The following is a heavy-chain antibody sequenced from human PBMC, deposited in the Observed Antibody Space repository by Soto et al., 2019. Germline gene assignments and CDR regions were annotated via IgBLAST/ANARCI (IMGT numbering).Heavy chain of an antibody. D-gene: IGHD2-15*01. Sequence: GGSLRLSCAASVFSFSSYWMHWVRQAPEKGLEWFSRIDNEGTGTXXADSVRGRXTFSRYNSKNTXYLQMXSLRPEDTAVYYCTRLGGGHYFDSWGRGTLVTVSS. CDR3: TRLGGGHYFDS. V-gene: IGHV3-74*01. CDR2: IDNEGTGT. CDR1: VFSFSSYW. J-gene: IGHJ4*02.